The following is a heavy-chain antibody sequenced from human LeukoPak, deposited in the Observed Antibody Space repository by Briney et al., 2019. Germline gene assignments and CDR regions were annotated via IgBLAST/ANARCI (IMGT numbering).Heavy chain of an antibody. CDR1: GFTFSSYG. V-gene: IGHV3-30*02. D-gene: IGHD6-6*01. J-gene: IGHJ4*02. CDR3: AKDGQYSSSSPYYFDN. Sequence: PGGSLRLSCAASGFTFSSYGMHWVRQAPGKGLEWVAFIRYDGSNKYYADSVKGRFTISRDNSKNTLYLQMNSLRAEDTAVYYCAKDGQYSSSSPYYFDNWGQGTLVTVSS. CDR2: IRYDGSNK.